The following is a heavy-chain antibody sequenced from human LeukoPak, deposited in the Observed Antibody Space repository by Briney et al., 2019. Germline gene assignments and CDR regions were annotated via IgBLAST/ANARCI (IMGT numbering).Heavy chain of an antibody. CDR3: AKDRDTSGYTH. J-gene: IGHJ4*02. Sequence: GGSLRLSXAASGFTFDDYAMHWLRQAPGKGLEWVSFITGDGGRTYYADSVKGRFTISRDNSKKSLYLQMSTLRTEDTALYFCAKDRDTSGYTHWGQGTLVSVSS. V-gene: IGHV3-43*02. CDR2: ITGDGGRT. CDR1: GFTFDDYA. D-gene: IGHD3-22*01.